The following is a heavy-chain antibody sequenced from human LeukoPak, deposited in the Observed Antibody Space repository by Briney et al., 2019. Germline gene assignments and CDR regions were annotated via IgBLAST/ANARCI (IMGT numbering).Heavy chain of an antibody. CDR1: GGSISSYY. CDR3: ARDRGSSWYNWFDP. J-gene: IGHJ5*02. V-gene: IGHV4-59*12. CDR2: IYYSGST. Sequence: SETLSLTCTVSGGSISSYYWSWIRQPPGKGLEWIGYIYYSGSTNYNPSLKSRVTISVDKSKNQFSLKLSSVTAADTAVYYCARDRGSSWYNWFDPWGQGTLVTVSS. D-gene: IGHD6-13*01.